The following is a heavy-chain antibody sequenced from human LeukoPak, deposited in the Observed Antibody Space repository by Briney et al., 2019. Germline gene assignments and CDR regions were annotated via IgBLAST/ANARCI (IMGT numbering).Heavy chain of an antibody. CDR1: GFTFSSYG. V-gene: IGHV3-23*01. CDR3: AKDRDSGNY. J-gene: IGHJ4*02. CDR2: ISGSGGST. Sequence: PGGTLRLSCVASGFTFSSYGMSWVRQAPGKGLEWVSGISGSGGSTYYADSVKGRFTISRDNSKNTLYLQMNSLRAEDTAVYYCAKDRDSGNYWGQGTLVTVSS. D-gene: IGHD1-14*01.